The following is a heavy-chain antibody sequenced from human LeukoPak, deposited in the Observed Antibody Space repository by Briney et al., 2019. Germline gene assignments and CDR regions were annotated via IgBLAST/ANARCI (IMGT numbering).Heavy chain of an antibody. D-gene: IGHD3-3*01. V-gene: IGHV3-23*01. CDR1: GFTFSSYA. CDR2: ISGSGGST. CDR3: AKSVRFLENYYYMDV. J-gene: IGHJ6*03. Sequence: GGSLRLSCAAAGFTFSSYAMSWVRQAPGKGLEWVSAISGSGGSTYYADSVKGRFTISRDNSKNTLYLQMNSLRAEDTAVYYCAKSVRFLENYYYMDVWGKGTTVTVSS.